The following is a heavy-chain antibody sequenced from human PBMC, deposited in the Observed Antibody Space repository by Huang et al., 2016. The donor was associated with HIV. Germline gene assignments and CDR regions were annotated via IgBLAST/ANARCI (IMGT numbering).Heavy chain of an antibody. CDR1: GYTFTDYF. D-gene: IGHD2-15*01. V-gene: IGHV1-2*02. Sequence: QVQLVQSGAEVKKPGASVKVSCRTSGYTFTDYFVHWVRQATGQGLQWMGSINPLSGVTNYAQKFQGRVTMNRDTSIRTVYMELNRLRSDDTALYYCARTPYSGSHPDYWGQGTLVTVSS. J-gene: IGHJ4*02. CDR3: ARTPYSGSHPDY. CDR2: INPLSGVT.